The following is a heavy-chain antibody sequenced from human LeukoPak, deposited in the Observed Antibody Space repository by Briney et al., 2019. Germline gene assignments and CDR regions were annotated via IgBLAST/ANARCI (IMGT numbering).Heavy chain of an antibody. V-gene: IGHV3-49*03. J-gene: IGHJ4*02. CDR1: GFTFGDYV. D-gene: IGHD1-26*01. Sequence: GGSLRLSCIASGFTFGDYVMSWFRQAPGKGLEWVAFIRSTAYGGTTEYAASVKGRFTISRDDYKSIAYLQMNSLKTEDTAVYYCTRDPNTRGSPFDYWGQGTLVTVSS. CDR2: IRSTAYGGTT. CDR3: TRDPNTRGSPFDY.